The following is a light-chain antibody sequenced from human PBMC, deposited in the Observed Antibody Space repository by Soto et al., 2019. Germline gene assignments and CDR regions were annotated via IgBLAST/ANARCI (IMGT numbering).Light chain of an antibody. J-gene: IGLJ1*01. CDR1: RSDVGGYNF. Sequence: QSALTQPASVSGSPGQSITISCTGTRSDVGGYNFVSWYQQLPDKAPKLMIYEVRNRPSGVSNRFSGSKSGNTASLTISGLQAEDEADYYCSSYTSSSTLEVFGTGTKVTVL. CDR3: SSYTSSSTLEV. CDR2: EVR. V-gene: IGLV2-14*01.